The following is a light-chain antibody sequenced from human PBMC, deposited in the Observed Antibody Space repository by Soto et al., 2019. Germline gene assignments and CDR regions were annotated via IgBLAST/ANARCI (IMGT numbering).Light chain of an antibody. V-gene: IGKV3-11*01. CDR2: DAS. J-gene: IGKJ4*01. CDR1: QSVGSY. Sequence: ETVLTQSPATLSLSPGQRATFSCRASQSVGSYLAWYQQKPGQAPRLLIYDASNRATGIPARFSGSGSGTDFTLNITSLEPEDFAVYFCQQRTDWPLTFGGGTKLEI. CDR3: QQRTDWPLT.